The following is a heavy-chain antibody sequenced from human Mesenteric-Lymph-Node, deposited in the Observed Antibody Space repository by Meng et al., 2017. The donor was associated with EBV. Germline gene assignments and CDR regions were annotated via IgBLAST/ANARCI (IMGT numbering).Heavy chain of an antibody. CDR1: GDSISSDIL. CDR3: GRDQGRELINH. D-gene: IGHD1-7*01. Sequence: GQVEGSGPRPVKPSGPRALPCTVSGDSISSDILWSWVRQPPGKGLEWIGEVYHRGDTNYNPSLKSRVDISVDKSKNQFYLSLFSVTAADTAVYYCGRDQGRELINHWGQGTLVTVSS. CDR2: VYHRGDT. J-gene: IGHJ4*02. V-gene: IGHV4-4*02.